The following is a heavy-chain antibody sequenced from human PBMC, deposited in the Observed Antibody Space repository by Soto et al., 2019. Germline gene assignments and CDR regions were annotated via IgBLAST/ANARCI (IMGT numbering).Heavy chain of an antibody. V-gene: IGHV1-69*01. CDR2: IIPVFGPA. D-gene: IGHD1-26*01. J-gene: IGHJ3*01. CDR1: GGTFSNYA. Sequence: QVQLVQSGAEVEKPGSSVKVSCKASGGTFSNYALSWVRQAPGQGLEWMGGIIPVFGPAHYAQKFQGRVTITVDESTSTAYVELSSLRSEDTAVYYCARAGTGSYLNAFDVWGQGTMVTVSS. CDR3: ARAGTGSYLNAFDV.